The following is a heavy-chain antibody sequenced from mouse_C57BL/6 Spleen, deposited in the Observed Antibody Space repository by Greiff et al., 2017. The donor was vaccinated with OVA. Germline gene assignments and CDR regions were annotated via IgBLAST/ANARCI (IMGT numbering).Heavy chain of an antibody. CDR2: ISYSGST. V-gene: IGHV3-1*01. CDR1: GYSITSGYD. Sequence: EVQLQGSGPGMVKPSQSLSLTCTVTGYSITSGYDWHWIRHFPGNKLEWMGYISYSGSTNYNPSLKSRISITHDTSKNHFFLKLNSVTTEDTATYYCATHYDTGGFAYWGQGTLVTVSA. D-gene: IGHD1-1*01. J-gene: IGHJ3*01. CDR3: ATHYDTGGFAY.